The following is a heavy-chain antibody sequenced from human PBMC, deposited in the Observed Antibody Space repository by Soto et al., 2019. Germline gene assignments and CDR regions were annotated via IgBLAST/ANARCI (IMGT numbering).Heavy chain of an antibody. J-gene: IGHJ4*02. D-gene: IGHD6-19*01. Sequence: SETLSLTYIVAGGSISSHDWSWIRQPAGKGLEWIGRIYASGSTIYNPSLKSRVTLFVDTSKNSFSLNLNSVTATDTAVYYCALTPPIAVAGPDFWGQGTQVTVSS. CDR3: ALTPPIAVAGPDF. CDR2: IYASGST. V-gene: IGHV4-4*07. CDR1: GGSISSHD.